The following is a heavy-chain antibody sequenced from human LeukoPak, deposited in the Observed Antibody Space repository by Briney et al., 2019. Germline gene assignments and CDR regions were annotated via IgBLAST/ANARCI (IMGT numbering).Heavy chain of an antibody. CDR2: IKEDGSEK. CDR3: ARDSFETDIDY. V-gene: IGHV3-7*01. CDR1: GFTFSSYW. Sequence: PGGSLRLSCAVSGFTFSSYWMSWVRQAPGKGLEWVGNIKEDGSEKYYVDSVKGRFTISRDNAKNSLYLQMNSLRAEDTGVYYCARDSFETDIDYWGQGTLVTVSS. J-gene: IGHJ4*02. D-gene: IGHD1-14*01.